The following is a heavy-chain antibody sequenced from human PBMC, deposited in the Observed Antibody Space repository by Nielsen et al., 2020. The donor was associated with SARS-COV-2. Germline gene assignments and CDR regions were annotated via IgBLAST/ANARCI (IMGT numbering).Heavy chain of an antibody. CDR3: ARGNGWGSYFDY. CDR2: IQYDGSDK. CDR1: GFSLSSYG. J-gene: IGHJ4*02. Sequence: GESLKISCAASGFSLSSYGMHWVRQAPGKGLEWVAFIQYDGSDKYYADSVKGRFTISRDNSKNMLYLQMNSLRSQDTAVYYCARGNGWGSYFDYWGQGTLVTVSS. D-gene: IGHD7-27*01. V-gene: IGHV3-30*02.